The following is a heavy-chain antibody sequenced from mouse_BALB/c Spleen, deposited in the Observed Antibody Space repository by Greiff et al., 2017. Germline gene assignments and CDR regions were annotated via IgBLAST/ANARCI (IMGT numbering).Heavy chain of an antibody. V-gene: IGHV5-17*02. Sequence: EVQVVESGGGLVQPGGSRKLSCAASGFTFSSFGMHWVRQAPEKGLEWVAYISSGSSTIYYADTVKGRFTISRDNPKNTLFLQMTSLRSEDTAMYYCARRYGSSDWYFDVWGAGTTVTVSS. CDR1: GFTFSSFG. D-gene: IGHD1-1*01. J-gene: IGHJ1*01. CDR2: ISSGSSTI. CDR3: ARRYGSSDWYFDV.